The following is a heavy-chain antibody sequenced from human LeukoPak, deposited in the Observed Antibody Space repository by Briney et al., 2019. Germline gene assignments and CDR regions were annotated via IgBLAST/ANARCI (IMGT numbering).Heavy chain of an antibody. CDR1: GGSISSSNW. CDR3: AGYCSSTSCYRAFDY. Sequence: SETLSLTCAVSGGSISSSNWWSWVRQPPGKGLEWIGEIYHSGSTYYNPSLKSRVTISVDRSKNQFSLKLSSVTAADTAVYYCAGYCSSTSCYRAFDYWGQGTLVTVSS. CDR2: IYHSGST. V-gene: IGHV4-4*02. D-gene: IGHD2-2*02. J-gene: IGHJ4*02.